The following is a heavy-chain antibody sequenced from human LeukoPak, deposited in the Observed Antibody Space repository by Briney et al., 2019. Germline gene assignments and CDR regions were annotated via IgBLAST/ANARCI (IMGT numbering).Heavy chain of an antibody. V-gene: IGHV4-59*01. CDR3: ARGLGAIGLNWFDP. CDR1: GGSITNYY. J-gene: IGHJ5*02. Sequence: PSETLSLTCTVSGGSITNYYWSWIRQPPGKGLEWIGFIYYSGSTNYNPSLKSRVTISVDTSKNQFSLKLSSVTAADTAVYYCARGLGAIGLNWFDPWGQGTLVTVSS. D-gene: IGHD4/OR15-4a*01. CDR2: IYYSGST.